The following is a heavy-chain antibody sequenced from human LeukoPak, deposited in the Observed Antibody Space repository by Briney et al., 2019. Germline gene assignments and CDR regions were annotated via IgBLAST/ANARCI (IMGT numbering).Heavy chain of an antibody. V-gene: IGHV4-34*01. Sequence: PSETLSVTCAVNGGSFSGYYWGWIRQPPGKGLQWIGEITHNGYTNYNPALKSRVTISIDTSKNEFSLKVSSVTAADMAIYYCAASGGPINWFDPWGQGTLVTVSS. CDR1: GGSFSGYY. J-gene: IGHJ5*02. CDR2: ITHNGYT. D-gene: IGHD3-10*01. CDR3: AASGGPINWFDP.